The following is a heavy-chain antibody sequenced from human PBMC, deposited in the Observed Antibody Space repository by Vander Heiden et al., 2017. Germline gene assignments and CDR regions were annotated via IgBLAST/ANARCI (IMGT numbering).Heavy chain of an antibody. V-gene: IGHV3-23*01. CDR3: AERLTIGDY. D-gene: IGHD2-8*01. J-gene: IGHJ4*02. Sequence: EVHLLESGGGSVQPGGSLRLSCAASGFTFSSYGMRWVRQAPGKGLEWVSLISAGGGGTYYADSVKGRFTISRDDSKNTLYLQMNSLRAEDTAVYYCAERLTIGDYWGQGTLVTVSS. CDR2: ISAGGGGT. CDR1: GFTFSSYG.